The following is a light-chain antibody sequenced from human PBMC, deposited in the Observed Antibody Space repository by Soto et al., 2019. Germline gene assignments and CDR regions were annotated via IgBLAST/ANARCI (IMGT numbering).Light chain of an antibody. CDR2: GAS. V-gene: IGKV3-20*01. J-gene: IGKJ3*01. CDR3: QQFASSPGFT. CDR1: QTINNRY. Sequence: EIVLTQSPGTLSLSPGERATLSCRASQTINNRYLAWYQQQPGQAPRLLIYGASSRATGSPDRFSGSGSGTDFTLTISRREPEDFAVYYCQQFASSPGFTFGPGTKVDMK.